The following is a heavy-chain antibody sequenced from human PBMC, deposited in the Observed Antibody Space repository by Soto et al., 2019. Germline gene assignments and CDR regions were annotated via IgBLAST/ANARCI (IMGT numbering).Heavy chain of an antibody. J-gene: IGHJ6*02. CDR1: AFTFSTYD. CDR3: ARIYDYVWGNYRYYYGLDV. D-gene: IGHD3-16*02. V-gene: IGHV3-33*01. CDR2: VWSDGSNE. Sequence: QVQLVESGEGVVQSGRSLRLYGAASAFTFSTYDMHWVRQAPGKGLEWVAVVWSDGSNEYYADSVKGRFTISRDNSKNTLYLQMNSLRAEDTAVYYCARIYDYVWGNYRYYYGLDVWGQGTTVTVSS.